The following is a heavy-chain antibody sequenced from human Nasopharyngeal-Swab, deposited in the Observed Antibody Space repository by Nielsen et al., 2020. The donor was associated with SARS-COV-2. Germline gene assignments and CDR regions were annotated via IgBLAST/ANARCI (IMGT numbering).Heavy chain of an antibody. CDR1: GYTFTSYG. D-gene: IGHD3-3*01. Sequence: ASVKVSCKASGYTFTSYGISWVRQAPGQGLEWMGWISAYNGNTNYAQKLQGRVTMTTDTSTSTAYMELRSLRSDDTAVYYFARALYDFWSGYYTENYVMDVWGQGTTVTVSS. CDR2: ISAYNGNT. J-gene: IGHJ6*02. CDR3: ARALYDFWSGYYTENYVMDV. V-gene: IGHV1-18*01.